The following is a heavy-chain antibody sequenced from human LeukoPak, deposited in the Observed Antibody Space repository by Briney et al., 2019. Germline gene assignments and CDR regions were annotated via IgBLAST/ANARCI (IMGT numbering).Heavy chain of an antibody. CDR1: EYTFTGNY. J-gene: IGHJ4*02. CDR2: INPNSDYT. CDR3: AVAPGDY. Sequence: ASVKVSCKASEYTFTGNYIHWVRQAPGQGLEWMGWINPNSDYTFYAQKFQGRVTLTRDTSISTVYMELTTLTSDDTALYYCAVAPGDYWGQGTLVSVSA. V-gene: IGHV1-2*02. D-gene: IGHD2-21*01.